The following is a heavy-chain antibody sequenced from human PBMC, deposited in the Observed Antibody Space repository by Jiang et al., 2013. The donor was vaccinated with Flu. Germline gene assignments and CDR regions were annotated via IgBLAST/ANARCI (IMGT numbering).Heavy chain of an antibody. V-gene: IGHV1-69*06. Sequence: AISWVRQAPGQGLEWMGGSHPYLWYSKLRTEVQGRVTITADKSTSTAYMELSSLRSEDTAVYYCARRYCSSTSCYSYGMDVWGQGTTVTVSS. CDR1: A. CDR2: SHPYLWYS. CDR3: ARRYCSSTSCYSYGMDV. J-gene: IGHJ6*02. D-gene: IGHD2-2*02.